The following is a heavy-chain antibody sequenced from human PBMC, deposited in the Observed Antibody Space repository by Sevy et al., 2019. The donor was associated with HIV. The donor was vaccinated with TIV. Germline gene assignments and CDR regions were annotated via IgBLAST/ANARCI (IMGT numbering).Heavy chain of an antibody. J-gene: IGHJ6*02. Sequence: GGSLRLSCAASGFTFSSYAMSWVRQAPGKGLEWVSAISGSGGSTYYADSVKGRFTISRDNSKNTLYLQMNSLRAEDTAVYYCAKHVQAGNYYYYGMDVWGPGTTVTVSS. CDR1: GFTFSSYA. V-gene: IGHV3-23*01. CDR2: ISGSGGST. CDR3: AKHVQAGNYYYYGMDV. D-gene: IGHD6-13*01.